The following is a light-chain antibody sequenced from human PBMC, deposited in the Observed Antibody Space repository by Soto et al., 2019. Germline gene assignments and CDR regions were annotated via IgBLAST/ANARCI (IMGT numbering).Light chain of an antibody. CDR2: EVS. Sequence: QSALTQPASVSGSPGQSITISCTGTSSDVGGYNYVSWYQQQPGKAPKLMIYEVSNRPSGVSNRFSGSKSGNTASLTISGLQAEDEADYSCSSYTSSSTPFVFGTGTKVTVL. V-gene: IGLV2-14*01. CDR1: SSDVGGYNY. J-gene: IGLJ1*01. CDR3: SSYTSSSTPFV.